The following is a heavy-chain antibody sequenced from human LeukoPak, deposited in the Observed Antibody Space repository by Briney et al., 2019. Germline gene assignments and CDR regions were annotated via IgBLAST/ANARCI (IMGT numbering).Heavy chain of an antibody. V-gene: IGHV3-66*01. D-gene: IGHD3-10*01. CDR2: IYSGGST. CDR3: ARYGPLRIPYYFDY. Sequence: GGSLRLSCAASGFTFSSYAMSWVRQAPGKGLERVSVIYSGGSTYYADSVKGRFTISRDNSKNTLYLQMNSLRAEDTAVYYCARYGPLRIPYYFDYWGQGTLVTVSS. CDR1: GFTFSSYA. J-gene: IGHJ4*02.